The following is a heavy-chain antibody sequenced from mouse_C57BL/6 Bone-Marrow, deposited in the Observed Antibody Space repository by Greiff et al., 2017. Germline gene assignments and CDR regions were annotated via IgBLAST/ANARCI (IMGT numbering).Heavy chain of an antibody. V-gene: IGHV1-80*01. D-gene: IGHD2-1*01. Sequence: LQESGAELVKPGASVKISCKASGYAFSSYWMNWVKQRPGKGLEWIGQIYPGDGDTNYNGKFKGKATLTADKSSSTAYMQLSSLTSEDSAVYFCARKLPLWYFDVWGTGTTVTVSS. J-gene: IGHJ1*03. CDR1: GYAFSSYW. CDR2: IYPGDGDT. CDR3: ARKLPLWYFDV.